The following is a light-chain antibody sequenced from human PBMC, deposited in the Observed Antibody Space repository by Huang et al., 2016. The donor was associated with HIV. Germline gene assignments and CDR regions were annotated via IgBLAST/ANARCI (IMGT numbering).Light chain of an antibody. CDR3: QRYDIAPRA. CDR1: QDIGNF. Sequence: VTLSCRASQDIGNFVAWFQQKPGATPKLLIYGASTLQVGVPSRFSGRGSGTDFTLTITNLQPEDVATYYCQRYDIAPRAFGPGTKVDIK. CDR2: GAS. V-gene: IGKV1-27*01. J-gene: IGKJ1*01.